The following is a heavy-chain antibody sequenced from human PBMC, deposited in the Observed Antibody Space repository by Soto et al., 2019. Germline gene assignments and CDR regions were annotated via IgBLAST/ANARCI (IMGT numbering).Heavy chain of an antibody. V-gene: IGHV3-23*01. CDR1: GFPFSTID. J-gene: IGHJ5*02. Sequence: GRSLRLSCAASGFPFSTIDMSWVRQAPGKGLEWLSTIDCSGEGTYYADFVKGRFTISRDNSKNTVYLQMTTLRVDDTAKYYCAKNSGWFNTCRRRTLVTVSS. D-gene: IGHD3-10*01. CDR2: IDCSGEGT. CDR3: AKNSGWFNT.